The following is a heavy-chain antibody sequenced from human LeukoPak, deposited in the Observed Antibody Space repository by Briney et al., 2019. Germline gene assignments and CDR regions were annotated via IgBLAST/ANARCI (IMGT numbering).Heavy chain of an antibody. J-gene: IGHJ4*02. Sequence: GASVKVSCKASGYTFTGSYMHWVRQAPGQGLEWMGWIIPNSGGTSYARKFQGRVTMTRDTSISTAYMELSRLRSDDTAVYYCARGLIEYSSSFSDYWGQGTLVTVSS. V-gene: IGHV1-2*02. D-gene: IGHD6-6*01. CDR3: ARGLIEYSSSFSDY. CDR1: GYTFTGSY. CDR2: IIPNSGGT.